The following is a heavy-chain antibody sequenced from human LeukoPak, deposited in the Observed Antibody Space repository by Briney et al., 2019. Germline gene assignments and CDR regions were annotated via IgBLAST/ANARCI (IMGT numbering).Heavy chain of an antibody. Sequence: ASVKVSCKVSGYTLTELAIHWVRQAPGKGLEWMGGFDPEDVETIYAQKFQGRVTMTEDTYTDTAYMELSSLRSEDTAVYYCAIYGDYLLWYFDLWGRGTLVTVSS. D-gene: IGHD4-17*01. J-gene: IGHJ2*01. CDR3: AIYGDYLLWYFDL. CDR1: GYTLTELA. CDR2: FDPEDVET. V-gene: IGHV1-24*01.